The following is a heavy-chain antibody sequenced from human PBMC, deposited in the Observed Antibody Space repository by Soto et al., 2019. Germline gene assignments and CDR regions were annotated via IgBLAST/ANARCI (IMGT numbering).Heavy chain of an antibody. D-gene: IGHD6-13*01. V-gene: IGHV1-69*13. Sequence: SVKVSCKASGGTFISYAISWVRQAPGQGLEWMGGIIPIFGTANYAQKFQGRVTITADESTSTAYMELSSLRSEDTAVYYCARDRVAAAGDYYYYGMDVWGQGTTVTVSS. CDR2: IIPIFGTA. CDR1: GGTFISYA. J-gene: IGHJ6*02. CDR3: ARDRVAAAGDYYYYGMDV.